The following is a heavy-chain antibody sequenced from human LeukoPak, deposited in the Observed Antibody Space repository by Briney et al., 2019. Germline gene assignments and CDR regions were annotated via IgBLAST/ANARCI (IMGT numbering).Heavy chain of an antibody. V-gene: IGHV1-2*02. J-gene: IGHJ4*02. Sequence: ASVKVSCKASGYTFTGYYMHWVRQAPGQGLEWMGWINPNSGGTNYAQKFQGRVTMTRDTSISTAYMELSSLKASDTAMYYCARLPEVGATDYWGQGTLVTVSS. CDR2: INPNSGGT. CDR1: GYTFTGYY. CDR3: ARLPEVGATDY. D-gene: IGHD1-26*01.